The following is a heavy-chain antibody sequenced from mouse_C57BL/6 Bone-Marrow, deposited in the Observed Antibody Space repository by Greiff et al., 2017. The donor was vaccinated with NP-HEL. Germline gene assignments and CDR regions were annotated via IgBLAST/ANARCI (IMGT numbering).Heavy chain of an antibody. Sequence: DVKLVESGGGLVQPGGSLKLSCAASGFTFSDYYMYWVRQTPEKRLEWVAYISNGGGSTYYPDTVKGRFTISRDNAKNTLYLQMSRLKSEDTAMYYCARHGPYYSNYDYAMDYWGQGTSVTVSS. CDR1: GFTFSDYY. CDR2: ISNGGGST. CDR3: ARHGPYYSNYDYAMDY. J-gene: IGHJ4*01. D-gene: IGHD2-5*01. V-gene: IGHV5-12*01.